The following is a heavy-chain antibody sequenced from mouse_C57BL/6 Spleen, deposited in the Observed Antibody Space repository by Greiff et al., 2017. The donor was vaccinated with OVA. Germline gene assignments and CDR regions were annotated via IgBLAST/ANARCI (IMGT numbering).Heavy chain of an antibody. CDR2: ISGGGGNT. Sequence: DVKLVESGGGLVKPGGSLKLSCAASGFTFSSYTMSWVRQTPEKRLEWVATISGGGGNTYYPDSVKGRFTISRDNAKNTLYLQMSSLRSEDTALYYCARQGATVVERYFDVWGTGTTVTVSS. D-gene: IGHD1-1*01. CDR3: ARQGATVVERYFDV. J-gene: IGHJ1*03. CDR1: GFTFSSYT. V-gene: IGHV5-9*01.